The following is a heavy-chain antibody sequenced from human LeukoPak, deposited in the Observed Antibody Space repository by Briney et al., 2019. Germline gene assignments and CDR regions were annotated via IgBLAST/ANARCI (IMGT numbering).Heavy chain of an antibody. Sequence: GASVKVSCKASGYTVTGYDINWVRQAPGQGPEWMGWMNPNSGNTGYAQKFQGRVSMTRDTSINTAYMELSSLGSEDTAVYYCARGISGYSYGYGDYWGQGTLVTVSS. CDR3: ARGISGYSYGYGDY. CDR2: MNPNSGNT. D-gene: IGHD5-18*01. CDR1: GYTVTGYD. V-gene: IGHV1-8*01. J-gene: IGHJ4*02.